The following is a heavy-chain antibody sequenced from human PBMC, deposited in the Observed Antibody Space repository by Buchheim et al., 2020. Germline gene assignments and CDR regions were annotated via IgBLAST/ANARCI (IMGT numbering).Heavy chain of an antibody. D-gene: IGHD6-19*01. CDR3: ARGRIAVGRPRFDY. CDR1: GDSISSGGHY. Sequence: QVQLQESGPGLVTPSQTLSLTCTVSGDSISSGGHYWSWIRQRPGEGLEWIGEINHSGSTNYNPSLKSRVTISVDTSKNQFSLKLSSVTAADTAVYYCARGRIAVGRPRFDYWGQGTL. V-gene: IGHV4-31*03. CDR2: INHSGST. J-gene: IGHJ4*02.